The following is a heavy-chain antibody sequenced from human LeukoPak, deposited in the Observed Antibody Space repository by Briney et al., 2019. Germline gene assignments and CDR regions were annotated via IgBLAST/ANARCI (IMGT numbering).Heavy chain of an antibody. V-gene: IGHV3-21*01. CDR3: ARDQPAMVPDY. Sequence: GGSLRLSCAASGFIFSTYSMNWVRQAPGKGLEWVSSISSNRNYKYYADSVQGRFIITRDNAKNSLYLQMNSLRADDTAVYYCARDQPAMVPDYWGQGTLVTVSS. D-gene: IGHD4/OR15-4a*01. J-gene: IGHJ4*02. CDR2: ISSNRNYK. CDR1: GFIFSTYS.